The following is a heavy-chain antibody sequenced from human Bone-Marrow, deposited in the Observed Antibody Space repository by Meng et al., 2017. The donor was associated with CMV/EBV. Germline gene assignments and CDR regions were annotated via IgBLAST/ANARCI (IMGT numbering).Heavy chain of an antibody. CDR3: AAGGGIGWFDP. D-gene: IGHD3-16*01. J-gene: IGHJ5*02. Sequence: ISGDSVSSNSAGWNWIRQSPSRGLEWLGRTYYRSKWYNDYAVTVKSRITINPDTSKNQFSLQLNSVAPEDTAVYYCAAGGGIGWFDPWGQGTLVTVSS. CDR2: TYYRSKWYN. CDR1: GDSVSSNSAG. V-gene: IGHV6-1*01.